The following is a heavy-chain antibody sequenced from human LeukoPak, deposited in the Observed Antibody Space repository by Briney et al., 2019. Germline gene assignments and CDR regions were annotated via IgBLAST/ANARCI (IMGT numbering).Heavy chain of an antibody. Sequence: QPGGSLRLSCAASGFTFSSYAMSWVRQAPGKGLEWVSAISRSGGSTYYADSVKGRFTISRDNSKNTLYLQMNSLRAEDTAVYYCAKDVVPLRWGSSSGYWGQGTLVRVSS. D-gene: IGHD6-6*01. CDR1: GFTFSSYA. V-gene: IGHV3-23*01. CDR3: AKDVVPLRWGSSSGY. J-gene: IGHJ4*02. CDR2: ISRSGGST.